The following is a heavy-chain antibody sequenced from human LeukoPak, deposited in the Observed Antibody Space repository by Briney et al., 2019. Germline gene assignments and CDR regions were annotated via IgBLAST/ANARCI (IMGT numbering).Heavy chain of an antibody. CDR3: AGDRVVHYYDSSGYYYFSGIDV. CDR2: ISSSSSTK. CDR1: GFTISSYS. D-gene: IGHD3-22*01. V-gene: IGHV3-48*02. J-gene: IGHJ6*02. Sequence: GGTLRLTCAVSGFTISSYSMNWVRQAPGKGLEWVSYISSSSSTKYYADPVKGRFTISIDKTKDSLYLQMNSLRDEDTAVYYCAGDRVVHYYDSSGYYYFSGIDVWGQGTTVTVSS.